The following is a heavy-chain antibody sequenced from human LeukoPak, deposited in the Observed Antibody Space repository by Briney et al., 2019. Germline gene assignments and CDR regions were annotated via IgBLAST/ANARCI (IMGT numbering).Heavy chain of an antibody. Sequence: GRSLRLSCAASGFTLSSYAMHWVRQAPDKGLEWVAVISYDGSNKYYADSVKGRFTISRDNSKNTLNLQMNSLKTEDTAVYYCAKDRGYNILTGYSKGHYFDYWGQGTLVTVSS. CDR2: ISYDGSNK. V-gene: IGHV3-30*04. CDR1: GFTLSSYA. J-gene: IGHJ4*02. D-gene: IGHD3-9*01. CDR3: AKDRGYNILTGYSKGHYFDY.